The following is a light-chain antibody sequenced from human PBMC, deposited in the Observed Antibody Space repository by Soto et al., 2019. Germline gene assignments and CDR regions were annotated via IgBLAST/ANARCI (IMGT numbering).Light chain of an antibody. J-gene: IGLJ2*01. CDR3: CSYAGTRDV. V-gene: IGLV2-23*02. CDR1: NSDIGNYNL. CDR2: DVS. Sequence: QSALTQPASVSGSPGQSITISCTGTNSDIGNYNLVSWYQQHPGKAPKLIIYDVSKRPSGVSNRSSGSKSDNTASLTISGLQAEDEADYYCCSYAGTRDVFGGGTKLTVL.